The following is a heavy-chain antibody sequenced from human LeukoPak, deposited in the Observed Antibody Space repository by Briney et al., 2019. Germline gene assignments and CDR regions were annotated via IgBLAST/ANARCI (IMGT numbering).Heavy chain of an antibody. CDR2: ISSTSRTT. D-gene: IGHD6-19*01. Sequence: GGSLRLSCAASGFTFSGYSMNWVRQAPGKGLEWVSFISSTSRTTYYADSVKGRFTISRDNSKNTLYLQMNSLRAEDTAVYYCARVGYNSGWYEYWGQGTLVTVSS. CDR3: ARVGYNSGWYEY. CDR1: GFTFSGYS. V-gene: IGHV3-48*01. J-gene: IGHJ4*02.